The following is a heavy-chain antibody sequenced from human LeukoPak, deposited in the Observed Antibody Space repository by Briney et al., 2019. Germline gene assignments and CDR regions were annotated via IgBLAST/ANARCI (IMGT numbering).Heavy chain of an antibody. CDR3: AKRDAVADFFDY. D-gene: IGHD6-19*01. Sequence: GGSLRLSCAASGFTFSSYAMSWVRHAPGKGLELVSAISGSGGSTYYADSVKGRFTISRDNSKNTLYLQMNSLRAEDTAVYYCAKRDAVADFFDYWGQGTLVTVSS. CDR2: ISGSGGST. CDR1: GFTFSSYA. V-gene: IGHV3-23*01. J-gene: IGHJ4*02.